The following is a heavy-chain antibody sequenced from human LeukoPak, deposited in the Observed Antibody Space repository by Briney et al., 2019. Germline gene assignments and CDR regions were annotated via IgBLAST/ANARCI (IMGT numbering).Heavy chain of an antibody. J-gene: IGHJ5*02. Sequence: ASVKVFCKASGYTFTSYDINWVRQATGQGLEWMGWMNPNSGNTGSAQRFQGRITMTRDTSISTAYMELSSLRSEDTAVYYCARGPLVRLPSSFDPWGQGTLVTVSS. CDR1: GYTFTSYD. V-gene: IGHV1-8*01. CDR2: MNPNSGNT. D-gene: IGHD3-16*02. CDR3: ARGPLVRLPSSFDP.